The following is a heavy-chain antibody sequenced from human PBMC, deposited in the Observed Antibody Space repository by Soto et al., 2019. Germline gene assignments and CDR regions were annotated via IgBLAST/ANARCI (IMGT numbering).Heavy chain of an antibody. CDR2: MNPNSGNT. CDR1: GYTFTSYD. D-gene: IGHD3-22*01. V-gene: IGHV1-8*01. J-gene: IGHJ6*02. Sequence: GASVKVSCKASGYTFTSYDINWVRQATGQGLEWMGWMNPNSGNTGYAQKFQGRVTMTRNTSISTAYMELSSLRSEDTAVYYCARAHSSGFLGYYYYGMDVWGQGTTVTVSS. CDR3: ARAHSSGFLGYYYYGMDV.